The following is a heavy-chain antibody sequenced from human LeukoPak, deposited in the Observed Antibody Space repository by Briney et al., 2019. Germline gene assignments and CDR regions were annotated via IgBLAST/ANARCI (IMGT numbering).Heavy chain of an antibody. CDR3: ARSGYWRSNAFDI. J-gene: IGHJ3*02. Sequence: PSETLSLTCAVYGGSFSGYYWSWIRQPPGKGLEWIGEINHSGSTNYNPSLKSRVTISVDTSKNQFSLKLRSVTAADTAVYYCARSGYWRSNAFDIWGQGTMVTVSS. V-gene: IGHV4-34*01. D-gene: IGHD5-18*01. CDR1: GGSFSGYY. CDR2: INHSGST.